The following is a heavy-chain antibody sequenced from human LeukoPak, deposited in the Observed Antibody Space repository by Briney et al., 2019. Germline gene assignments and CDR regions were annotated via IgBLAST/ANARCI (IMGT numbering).Heavy chain of an antibody. V-gene: IGHV3-48*02. D-gene: IGHD1-1*01. CDR1: GFTFSNYT. J-gene: IGHJ4*02. Sequence: GGSLRLSCAASGFTFSNYTMNWVRQAPGKGLEWVSSISSSSTTIYYADYVKGRFTISRDNAKNSLYLQMNSLRDEDTAVYYCARQTGSASRFFDYWGQGILITVSS. CDR3: ARQTGSASRFFDY. CDR2: ISSSSTTI.